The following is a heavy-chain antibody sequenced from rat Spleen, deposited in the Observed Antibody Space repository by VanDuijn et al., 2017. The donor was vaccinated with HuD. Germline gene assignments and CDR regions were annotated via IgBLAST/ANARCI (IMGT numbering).Heavy chain of an antibody. CDR3: ARHNSGYGYFDF. CDR1: GFTFSDYY. J-gene: IGHJ1*01. V-gene: IGHV5-22*01. CDR2: ISYDGSST. Sequence: EVQLVESGGGLVQPGRSLKLSCAASGFTFSDYYMAWVRQAPKKGLEWVASISYDGSSTYYGDSVKGRFTISRDNAKRNLNLQMDSLRSEDTATYYCARHNSGYGYFDFWGPGTMVTVSS. D-gene: IGHD4-3*01.